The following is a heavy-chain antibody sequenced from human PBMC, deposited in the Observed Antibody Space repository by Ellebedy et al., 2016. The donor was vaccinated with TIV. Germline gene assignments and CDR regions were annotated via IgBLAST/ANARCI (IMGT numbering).Heavy chain of an antibody. CDR2: INSDGSST. CDR3: ARAGSSGWEAYFDL. V-gene: IGHV3-74*01. D-gene: IGHD6-19*01. J-gene: IGHJ2*01. CDR1: GFTFTQYW. Sequence: GESLKISCAASGFTFTQYWLHWVRQAPGKGPVWVSRINSDGSSTTYADSVKGRFTIFRDNAKTTLYLQMNSLRAEDTAVYYCARAGSSGWEAYFDLWGRGTLVTVSS.